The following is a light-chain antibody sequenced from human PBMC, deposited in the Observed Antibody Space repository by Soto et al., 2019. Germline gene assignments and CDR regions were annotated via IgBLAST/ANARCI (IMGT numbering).Light chain of an antibody. Sequence: EIVMTQSPATLSVSPGERATLSCRASQSVSSNVAWYQQKPGQAPRLLIYGASTRATGIPARFSGSGSGTEFTLTISILQSEDFAVYYCQKYNNWPPITFGHVTLLEIK. CDR3: QKYNNWPPIT. V-gene: IGKV3-15*01. J-gene: IGKJ5*01. CDR2: GAS. CDR1: QSVSSN.